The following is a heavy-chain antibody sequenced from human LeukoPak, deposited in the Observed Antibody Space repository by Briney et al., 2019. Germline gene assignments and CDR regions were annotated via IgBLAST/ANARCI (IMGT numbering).Heavy chain of an antibody. CDR1: GFTFSSYA. V-gene: IGHV3-23*01. Sequence: GGSLRLSCAASGFTFSSYAMSSVRQAPGKGLEWVSAISGSGGSTYYADSVKGRFTISRDNSKNTLYLQMNSLGAEDTAVYYCAKDGMATISYYFDYWGQGTLVTVSS. CDR2: ISGSGGST. D-gene: IGHD5-24*01. J-gene: IGHJ4*02. CDR3: AKDGMATISYYFDY.